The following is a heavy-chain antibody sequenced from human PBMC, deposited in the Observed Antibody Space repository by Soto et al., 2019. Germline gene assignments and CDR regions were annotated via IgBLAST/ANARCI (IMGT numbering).Heavy chain of an antibody. J-gene: IGHJ4*02. CDR1: GGSISSYY. D-gene: IGHD3-22*01. CDR3: AADISGYYSKDN. V-gene: IGHV4-59*01. CDR2: IDYNGRT. Sequence: QLQLQESGPGLVKPSETLSLTCSVSGGSISSYYWNWIRQPPGKGLEWIGYIDYNGRTNYNPALKSRVTMSVDTSNNQFSLKLKSVTAADTAVYYCAADISGYYSKDNWGQGTLVTVSS.